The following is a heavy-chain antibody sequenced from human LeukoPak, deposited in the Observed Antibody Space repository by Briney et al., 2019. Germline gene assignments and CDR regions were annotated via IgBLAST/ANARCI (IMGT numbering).Heavy chain of an antibody. Sequence: GASVKVFCKASGYTFTSYAMHWVRQAPGQRLEWMGWINAGNGNTKYSQKFQGRVTITRDTSASTAYMELSSLRSEDTAVYYCARNNAAAALAYYFDYWGQGTLVTVSS. J-gene: IGHJ4*02. V-gene: IGHV1-3*01. D-gene: IGHD6-13*01. CDR2: INAGNGNT. CDR3: ARNNAAAALAYYFDY. CDR1: GYTFTSYA.